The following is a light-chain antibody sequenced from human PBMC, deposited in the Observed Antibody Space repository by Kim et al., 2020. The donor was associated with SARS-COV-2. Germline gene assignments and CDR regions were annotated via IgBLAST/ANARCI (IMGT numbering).Light chain of an antibody. CDR1: SSDVGAYNY. Sequence: QSALTQPASVSGSPGQSITISCTGTSSDVGAYNYVSWYQQHPGRAPNLMIYDVAKRPSGVSNRFSGSKSGNTASLTISGLQAEDEADYYCSSFASRTTWVFGGGTKVTVL. J-gene: IGLJ3*02. CDR3: SSFASRTTWV. V-gene: IGLV2-14*03. CDR2: DVA.